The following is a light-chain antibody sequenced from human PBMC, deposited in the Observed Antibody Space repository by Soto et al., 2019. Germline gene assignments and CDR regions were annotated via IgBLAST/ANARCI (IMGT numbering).Light chain of an antibody. V-gene: IGLV4-60*02. J-gene: IGLJ2*01. CDR2: LEVGGSY. Sequence: QPVLTQSSSTSASLGSSVKLTCTLTSGHSSYIIAWHQQQPGKAPLYLMKLEVGGSYNKGSVVPDRFAGSSSGADRYLTISNLRFEDEADYCCETWDSNILVFGGGTKLTVL. CDR3: ETWDSNILV. CDR1: SGHSSYI.